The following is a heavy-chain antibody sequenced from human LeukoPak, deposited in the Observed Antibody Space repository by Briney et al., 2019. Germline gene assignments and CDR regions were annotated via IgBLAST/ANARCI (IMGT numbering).Heavy chain of an antibody. Sequence: PGGSLRLSCAASGFTFSSYAMSWVRRAPGRGLEWVSGISGVEGDTYYADSVKGRFTISRDNAKNSLYLQMNSLRAEDTAVYYCARDPRYYYDSSGSPDAFDIWGQGTMVTVSS. D-gene: IGHD3-22*01. V-gene: IGHV3-21*01. CDR2: ISGVEGDT. CDR3: ARDPRYYYDSSGSPDAFDI. J-gene: IGHJ3*02. CDR1: GFTFSSYA.